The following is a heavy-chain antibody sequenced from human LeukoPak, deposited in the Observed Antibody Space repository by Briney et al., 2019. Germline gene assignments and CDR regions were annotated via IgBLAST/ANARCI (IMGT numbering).Heavy chain of an antibody. J-gene: IGHJ3*02. CDR2: IYHSGNT. CDR1: GYSISSGYY. V-gene: IGHV4-38-2*02. D-gene: IGHD3-22*01. Sequence: SETLSLTCTVSGYSISSGYYWGWIRQPPGKGLEWIGTIYHSGNTYYNPSLASRVIILVDTSKNEFSLQLGSVTAADTAVYYCARELTYYYDSSGPGGAFDIWGQGTMVTVSS. CDR3: ARELTYYYDSSGPGGAFDI.